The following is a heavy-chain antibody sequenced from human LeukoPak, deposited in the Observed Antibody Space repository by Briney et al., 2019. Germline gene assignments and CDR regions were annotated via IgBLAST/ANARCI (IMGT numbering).Heavy chain of an antibody. V-gene: IGHV1-46*01. J-gene: IGHJ4*02. CDR2: INPSGGST. CDR3: ARDLHIDGRPEGRDY. Sequence: ASVKVSCKASGYTFTNYYMHWVRHALGQGRECMAIINPSGGSTTYAQKFQGRFTMTRDTSTSTVYMELSGLRSEDTAVYYCARDLHIDGRPEGRDYWGQGALVTVSS. CDR1: GYTFTNYY. D-gene: IGHD3-10*01.